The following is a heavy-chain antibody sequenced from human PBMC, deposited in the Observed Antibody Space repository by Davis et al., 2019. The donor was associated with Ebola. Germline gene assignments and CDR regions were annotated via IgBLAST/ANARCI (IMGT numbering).Heavy chain of an antibody. Sequence: PGGSLRLSCAASGFTFSSYAMHWVRQAPGKGLEWVAVISYDGSNKYYADSVKGRFTISRDNSKNTLYLQMNSLRAEDTAVYYCAKLLLWFGEGGYMDVWGKGTTVTVSS. CDR2: ISYDGSNK. CDR1: GFTFSSYA. D-gene: IGHD3-10*01. CDR3: AKLLLWFGEGGYMDV. J-gene: IGHJ6*03. V-gene: IGHV3-30*07.